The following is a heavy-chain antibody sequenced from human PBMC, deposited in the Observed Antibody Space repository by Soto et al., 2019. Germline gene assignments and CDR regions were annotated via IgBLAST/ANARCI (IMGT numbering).Heavy chain of an antibody. D-gene: IGHD7-27*01. J-gene: IGHJ5*01. CDR2: IYKSATT. Sequence: SETLSLTCSVSGDSIANLDYFWAWIRQPPGQALEYIGYIYKSATTYYNPSFESRVAISVDTSKSQFSLNVTSVTAADTAVYFCARGRYCLTGRCFPNWFDSWGQGALVTVSS. CDR1: GDSIANLDYF. CDR3: ARGRYCLTGRCFPNWFDS. V-gene: IGHV4-30-4*01.